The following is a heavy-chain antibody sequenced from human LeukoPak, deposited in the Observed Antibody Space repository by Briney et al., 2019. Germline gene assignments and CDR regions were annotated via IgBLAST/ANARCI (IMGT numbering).Heavy chain of an antibody. CDR3: ARESRYVSGYGHSDNAFDI. D-gene: IGHD5-12*01. Sequence: SETLSLTCTVSGASVSSGSYWWGWLRQPAGKGLEWFGYIYYSGSTNYNPSLKSRVTISVDTSKNQFSLKLSSVTAADTAVYYCARESRYVSGYGHSDNAFDIWGQGTMVTVSS. V-gene: IGHV4-61*01. J-gene: IGHJ3*02. CDR2: IYYSGST. CDR1: GASVSSGSYW.